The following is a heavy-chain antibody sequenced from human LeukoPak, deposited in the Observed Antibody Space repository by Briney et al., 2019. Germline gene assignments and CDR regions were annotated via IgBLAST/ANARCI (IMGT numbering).Heavy chain of an antibody. CDR3: ARDSASYYDFWSGLYY. CDR1: GFTFSDYY. D-gene: IGHD3-3*01. Sequence: GGSLRLSCVASGFTFSDYYMSCIRQAPGKGLEGVSYISSSGCTIYYGDSVKGLFTISRDNAKNSLYLQMNSLRAEDTAVYYCARDSASYYDFWSGLYYWGQGTLVTVSS. CDR2: ISSSGCTI. J-gene: IGHJ4*02. V-gene: IGHV3-11*04.